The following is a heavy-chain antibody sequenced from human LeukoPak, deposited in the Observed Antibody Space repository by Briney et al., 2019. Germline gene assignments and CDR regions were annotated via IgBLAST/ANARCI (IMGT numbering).Heavy chain of an antibody. Sequence: PSETLSLTCTVSGGSISSSSYYWGWIRQPPGKGLEWIGSIYYSGSTYYNPSLKSRVTISVDTSKNQFSLKLSSVTAADTAVYYCARLYRATDAFDIWGQGTMVTVSS. CDR3: ARLYRATDAFDI. CDR2: IYYSGST. D-gene: IGHD1-26*01. J-gene: IGHJ3*02. CDR1: GGSISSSSYY. V-gene: IGHV4-39*01.